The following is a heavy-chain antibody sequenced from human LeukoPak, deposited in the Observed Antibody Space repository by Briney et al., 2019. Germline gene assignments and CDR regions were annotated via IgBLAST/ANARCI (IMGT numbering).Heavy chain of an antibody. D-gene: IGHD3-22*01. V-gene: IGHV4-59*08. CDR3: ARRAYYYDGSGYYDY. CDR1: GGSMTTYY. CDR2: IYYSGST. Sequence: SETLSLTCTVSGGSMTTYYWSWIRQPPGKGLEWIGYIYYSGSTNYNPSLKSRLTISVDTSKSQFSLKLSSVTAADTAVYYCARRAYYYDGSGYYDYWGQGTLVTVSS. J-gene: IGHJ4*02.